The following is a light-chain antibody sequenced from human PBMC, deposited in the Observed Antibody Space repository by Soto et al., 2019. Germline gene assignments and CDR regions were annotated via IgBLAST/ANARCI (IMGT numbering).Light chain of an antibody. CDR2: GAS. V-gene: IGKV3-20*01. CDR3: QQYGSSPPAGT. CDR1: QSFSSSY. Sequence: EIVLTQSPGTLSLSPGERATLSCRASQSFSSSYLAWYQQKPGQAPRLLIYGASSRATGIPDRFSGSGSGTDFTLTISRLEPEDFGLYYCQQYGSSPPAGTFGGGTKVDIK. J-gene: IGKJ4*01.